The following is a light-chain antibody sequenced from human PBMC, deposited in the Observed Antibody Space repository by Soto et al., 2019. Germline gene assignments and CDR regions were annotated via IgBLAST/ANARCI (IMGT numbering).Light chain of an antibody. V-gene: IGLV2-14*01. J-gene: IGLJ1*01. Sequence: QSVLTQPASVSGSLGQSITISCTGTSSDVGAYNYVSWYQQHPGTAPKLLICGVSDRPSGVSNRFSGSKSGNTASLTISGLQAEDEATYYCSTYTSSTFYVFGTGTKVTVL. CDR2: GVS. CDR3: STYTSSTFYV. CDR1: SSDVGAYNY.